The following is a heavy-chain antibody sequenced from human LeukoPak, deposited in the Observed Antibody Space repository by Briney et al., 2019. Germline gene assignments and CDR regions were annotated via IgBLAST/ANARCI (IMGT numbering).Heavy chain of an antibody. CDR1: GFTFSSYW. CDR2: INSDGSST. J-gene: IGHJ5*02. Sequence: PGGSLRLSCAASGFTFSSYWMHWVRQAPGKGLVWVSRINSDGSSTSYADSVKGRFTISRDNAKNTLYLQMNSLRAEDTAVYYCAPAGGLVGATFAPWGQGTLVTVSS. CDR3: APAGGLVGATFAP. V-gene: IGHV3-74*01. D-gene: IGHD1-26*01.